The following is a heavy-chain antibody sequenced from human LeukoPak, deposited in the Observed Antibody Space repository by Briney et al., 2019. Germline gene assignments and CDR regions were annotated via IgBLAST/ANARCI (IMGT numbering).Heavy chain of an antibody. D-gene: IGHD3-9*01. CDR1: GGSFSGYY. Sequence: SETLSLTCAVYGGSFSGYYWSWVRQPPGKGLEWIGEINHSGSTNYNPSLKSGVTISVDKSKNQFSLKLSSVTAADTAVYYCAREGRRLLSGYYKAPGAFDIWGQGTMVTVSS. V-gene: IGHV4-34*01. CDR3: AREGRRLLSGYYKAPGAFDI. CDR2: INHSGST. J-gene: IGHJ3*02.